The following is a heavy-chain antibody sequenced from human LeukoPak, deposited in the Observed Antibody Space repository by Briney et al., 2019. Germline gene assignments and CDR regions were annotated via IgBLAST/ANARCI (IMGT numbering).Heavy chain of an antibody. D-gene: IGHD4-17*01. V-gene: IGHV5-51*01. CDR2: IYPGDSDT. J-gene: IGHJ4*02. CDR3: ARQTEPMTTVTSFDY. Sequence: GESLKISCKGSGYSFTSYWIGWVRQMPGKGLEWMGIIYPGDSDTRYSPSFQGQVTISADKSISTAYLQWSSLKASDTAMYYCARQTEPMTTVTSFDYWGQGTLVTVSS. CDR1: GYSFTSYW.